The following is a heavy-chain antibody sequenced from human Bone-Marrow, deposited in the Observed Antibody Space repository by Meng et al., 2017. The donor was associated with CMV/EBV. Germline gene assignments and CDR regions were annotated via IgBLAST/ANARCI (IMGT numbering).Heavy chain of an antibody. CDR2: ISYDGSNK. CDR1: GFTFSSYA. CDR3: ARDQTDIVVVPASTSYYYGMDV. J-gene: IGHJ6*02. Sequence: GGSLRLSCAASGFTFSSYAMHWVRQAPGKGLEWVAVISYDGSNKYYADSVKGRFTISRDNSKNTLYLQMNSLRAEDTAVYYCARDQTDIVVVPASTSYYYGMDVWGQGPTVTVSS. V-gene: IGHV3-30-3*01. D-gene: IGHD2-2*01.